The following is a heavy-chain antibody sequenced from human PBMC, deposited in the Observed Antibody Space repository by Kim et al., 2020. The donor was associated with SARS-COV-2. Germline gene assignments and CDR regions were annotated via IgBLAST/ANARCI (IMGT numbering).Heavy chain of an antibody. CDR2: INPSGGST. D-gene: IGHD3-10*01. CDR3: ARQGGSGAQVDAFDI. Sequence: ASVKVSCKASGYTFTSYYMHWVRQAPGQGLEWMGIINPSGGSTSYAQKFQGRVTMTRDTSTSTVYMELSSLRSEDTAVYYCARQGGSGAQVDAFDIWGQGTMVTVSS. J-gene: IGHJ3*02. CDR1: GYTFTSYY. V-gene: IGHV1-46*01.